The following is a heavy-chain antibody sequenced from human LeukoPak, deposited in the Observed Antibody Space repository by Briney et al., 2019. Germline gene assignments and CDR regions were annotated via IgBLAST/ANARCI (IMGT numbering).Heavy chain of an antibody. CDR1: GGTFSSYA. CDR2: IIPIFGTA. Sequence: PVKVSCKASGGTFSSYAISWVRQAPGQGLEWMGGIIPIFGTANYAQKFQGRVTITADESTSTAYMELSSLRSEDTAVYYCAETNYYDSSGYYLGYWGQGTLVTVSS. V-gene: IGHV1-69*13. J-gene: IGHJ4*02. CDR3: AETNYYDSSGYYLGY. D-gene: IGHD3-22*01.